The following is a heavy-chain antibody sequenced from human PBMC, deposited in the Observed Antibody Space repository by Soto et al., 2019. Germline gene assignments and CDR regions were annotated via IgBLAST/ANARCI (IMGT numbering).Heavy chain of an antibody. D-gene: IGHD2-21*02. CDR2: ISYDGSNK. J-gene: IGHJ4*02. CDR3: ARGRIVVVTAIGFDY. Sequence: QVQLVESGGGVVQPGRSLRLSCAASGFTFSSYAMHWVRQAPGKGLEWVAVISYDGSNKYYADSVKGRFTISRDNSKNTLYLQMNSLRAEDTAVYYCARGRIVVVTAIGFDYWGQGTLVTVSS. CDR1: GFTFSSYA. V-gene: IGHV3-30-3*01.